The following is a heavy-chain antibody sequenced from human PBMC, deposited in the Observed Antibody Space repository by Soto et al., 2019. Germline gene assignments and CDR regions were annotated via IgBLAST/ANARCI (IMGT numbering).Heavy chain of an antibody. D-gene: IGHD3-10*01. Sequence: SETLSLTCTVSGGSISSGGYYWSWIRQHPGKGLEWIGYIYYSGSTYYNPSLKSRVTISVDTSKNQFSLKLSSVTAADTAVYYRARDNMVRHRDYCGMDVWGQGTTVTVSS. CDR1: GGSISSGGYY. CDR2: IYYSGST. V-gene: IGHV4-31*03. J-gene: IGHJ6*02. CDR3: ARDNMVRHRDYCGMDV.